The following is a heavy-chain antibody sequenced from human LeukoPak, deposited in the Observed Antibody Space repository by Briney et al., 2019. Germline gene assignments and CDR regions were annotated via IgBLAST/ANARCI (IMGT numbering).Heavy chain of an antibody. J-gene: IGHJ4*02. CDR3: AKRGVVIRVILVAFHKEAYYFDS. CDR2: IRDSGGRT. D-gene: IGHD3-22*01. V-gene: IGHV3-23*01. CDR1: GITFSNYG. Sequence: RTGGSLRLSCAVSGITFSNYGMSWVRQAPGKGLEWVAGIRDSGGRTDYADSVKGRFTISRDNPKNTLYLQMNSLGAEDTAVYFCAKRGVVIRVILVAFHKEAYYFDSWGQGALVTVSS.